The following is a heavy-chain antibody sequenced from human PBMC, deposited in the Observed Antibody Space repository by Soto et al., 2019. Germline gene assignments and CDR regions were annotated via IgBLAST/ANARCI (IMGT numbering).Heavy chain of an antibody. J-gene: IGHJ6*02. Sequence: ASVKVSCKASGYTFTSYYMHWVRQAPGQGLEWMGIINPSGGSTSYAQKFQGRVTMTRDTSTSTVYMELSSLRSEDTAVYYCARLAAAGTKTYYYYGMDVWGQGTTVTVSS. CDR1: GYTFTSYY. CDR3: ARLAAAGTKTYYYYGMDV. D-gene: IGHD6-13*01. CDR2: INPSGGST. V-gene: IGHV1-46*01.